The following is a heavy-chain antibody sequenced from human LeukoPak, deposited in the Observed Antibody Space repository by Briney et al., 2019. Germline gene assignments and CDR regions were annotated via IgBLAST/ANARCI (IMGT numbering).Heavy chain of an antibody. Sequence: ASVKVSCKASGGTFSSYAFSWVRQAPGQGLEWMGGIIPIFGTANYAQKFQGRVTITTDESTSTAYMELSSLRSEDTAVYYCARYYYAAFDPWGQGTLVTVSS. CDR3: ARYYYAAFDP. V-gene: IGHV1-69*05. D-gene: IGHD3-10*01. CDR2: IIPIFGTA. J-gene: IGHJ5*02. CDR1: GGTFSSYA.